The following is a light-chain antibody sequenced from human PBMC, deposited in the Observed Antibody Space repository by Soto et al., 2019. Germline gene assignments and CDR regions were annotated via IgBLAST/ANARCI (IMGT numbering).Light chain of an antibody. Sequence: QSALTQPASVSGSPGQSITISCTGTSSDVGGYNYVSWYQQHPGKAPKVMIYEVSNRPSGVSNRFSGYKSGNTASLTISGLQAEDEADYACSSYRSNSIQVFGTGTKLTVL. CDR3: SSYRSNSIQV. CDR1: SSDVGGYNY. J-gene: IGLJ1*01. V-gene: IGLV2-14*01. CDR2: EVS.